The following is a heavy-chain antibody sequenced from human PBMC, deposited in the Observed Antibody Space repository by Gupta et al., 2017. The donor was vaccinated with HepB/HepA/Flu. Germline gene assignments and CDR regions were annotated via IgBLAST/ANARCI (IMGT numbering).Heavy chain of an antibody. CDR1: GFTFNFYG. CDR3: AKDVSQLDISGSPDS. Sequence: DVQLLESGGGLVQPGGSLRLSCVVSGFTFNFYGMHWVRQAPGKGLEWVLSISFSGSGTYYADSVKGRFTISRDDSRNTLYLQMNSLRAEDTALYYCAKDVSQLDISGSPDSWGQGILVTVSS. CDR2: ISFSGSGT. D-gene: IGHD3-10*01. V-gene: IGHV3-23*01. J-gene: IGHJ4*02.